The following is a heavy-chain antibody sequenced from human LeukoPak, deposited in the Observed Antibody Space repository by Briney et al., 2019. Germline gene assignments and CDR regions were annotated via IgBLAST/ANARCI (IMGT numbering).Heavy chain of an antibody. J-gene: IGHJ4*02. D-gene: IGHD3-22*01. Sequence: GGSLRLSCAASGFTFNNYAMHWVRQAPGKGLQWVAVISYDGSNKYYADSVKGRFTISRDNSKNTLYLQMNSLRAEDTAVYYCAKENWAYNWKYDSSASGIMYWGQGTLVTVSS. CDR2: ISYDGSNK. V-gene: IGHV3-30*04. CDR1: GFTFNNYA. CDR3: AKENWAYNWKYDSSASGIMY.